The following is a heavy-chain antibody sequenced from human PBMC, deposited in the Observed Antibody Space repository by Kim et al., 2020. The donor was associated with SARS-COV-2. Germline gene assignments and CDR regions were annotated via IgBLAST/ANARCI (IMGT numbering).Heavy chain of an antibody. CDR2: ISSSSSYI. V-gene: IGHV3-21*01. Sequence: GGSLRLSCAASGFTFSSYSMNWVRQAPGKGLEWVSSISSSSSYIYYADSVKGRFTISRDNAKNSLYLQMNSLRAEDTAVYYCARLMTTVTTLAFDSWGQGTMVTVSS. J-gene: IGHJ3*02. CDR3: ARLMTTVTTLAFDS. CDR1: GFTFSSYS. D-gene: IGHD4-17*01.